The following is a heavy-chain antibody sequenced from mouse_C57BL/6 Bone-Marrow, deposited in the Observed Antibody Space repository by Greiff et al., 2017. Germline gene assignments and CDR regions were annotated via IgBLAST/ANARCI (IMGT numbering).Heavy chain of an antibody. Sequence: QVQLQQSGAELVRPGASVKLSCKASGYTFTDYYINWVKQRPGQGLEWIARIYPGSGNTYYNEKFKGKATLTAEKSSSTAYMQLSSLTSEASAVYFCARAGVSYDGYYGWYFDVWGTGTTVTVSS. CDR1: GYTFTDYY. D-gene: IGHD2-3*01. V-gene: IGHV1-76*01. CDR2: IYPGSGNT. J-gene: IGHJ1*03. CDR3: ARAGVSYDGYYGWYFDV.